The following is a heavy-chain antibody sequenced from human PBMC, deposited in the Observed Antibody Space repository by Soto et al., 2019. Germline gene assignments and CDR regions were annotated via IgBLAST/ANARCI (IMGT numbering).Heavy chain of an antibody. D-gene: IGHD3-3*01. CDR2: ISGSGGTT. J-gene: IGHJ6*02. CDR1: GFTFENYA. Sequence: GGSLRLSCVASGFTFENYALSWVRQAPGKGLEWVSAISGSGGTTYYSDSVKGRFTISRDNSKNTVYLQMNDLRVEDAAEYFCAKDSWAIFGVPAGEYYAMDVWGQGTTVTVSS. V-gene: IGHV3-23*01. CDR3: AKDSWAIFGVPAGEYYAMDV.